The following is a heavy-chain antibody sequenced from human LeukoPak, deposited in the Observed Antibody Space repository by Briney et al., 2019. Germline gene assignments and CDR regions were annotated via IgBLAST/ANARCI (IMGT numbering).Heavy chain of an antibody. CDR2: INPSGGST. CDR1: GYIFTNYY. Sequence: GASVKVSCKASGYIFTNYYMHWVRQAPGQGLEWMGIINPSGGSTTYAQKFQGRVTMTRDTSTGTVYMEVSSLESEDTAVYYCARAGYDSSGYYSYWGQGTLVTVSS. J-gene: IGHJ4*02. CDR3: ARAGYDSSGYYSY. D-gene: IGHD3-22*01. V-gene: IGHV1-46*01.